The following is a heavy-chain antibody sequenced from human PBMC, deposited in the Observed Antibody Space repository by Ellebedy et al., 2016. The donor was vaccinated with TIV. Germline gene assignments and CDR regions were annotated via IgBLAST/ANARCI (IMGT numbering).Heavy chain of an antibody. CDR1: GYTFTSYG. V-gene: IGHV1-69*13. Sequence: SVKVSCXASGYTFTSYGISWVRQAPGQGLEWMGGIIPIFGTANYAQKFQGRVTITADESTSTAYMELSSLRSEDTAVYYCARISTVVTPDGGYYFDYWGQGTLVTVSS. D-gene: IGHD4-23*01. J-gene: IGHJ4*02. CDR3: ARISTVVTPDGGYYFDY. CDR2: IIPIFGTA.